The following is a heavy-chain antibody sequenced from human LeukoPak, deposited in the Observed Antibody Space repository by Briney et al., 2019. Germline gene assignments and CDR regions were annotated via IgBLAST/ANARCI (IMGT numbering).Heavy chain of an antibody. V-gene: IGHV6-1*01. CDR3: ARATETGVDAFDI. CDR2: TYYRSKWYN. Sequence: SQTLSLTCAISGDSLSSNSAAWNWIRHSPSRGLEWLGSTYYRSKWYNDYAVSVKSRITTNPDTSKNQLSLQLNSVTPEDTAVYYCARATETGVDAFDIWGQGTMVTVSS. CDR1: GDSLSSNSAA. J-gene: IGHJ3*02. D-gene: IGHD3-10*01.